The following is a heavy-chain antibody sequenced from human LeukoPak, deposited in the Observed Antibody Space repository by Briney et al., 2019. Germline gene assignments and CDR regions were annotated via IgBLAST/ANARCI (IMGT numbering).Heavy chain of an antibody. D-gene: IGHD3-10*01. Sequence: GGSLRLSCAASGFTFSSYAMSWVRQAPGKGLEWVSYINAIGTTTYYADSLKGRFSISRDNAKNSLSLQMDSLRAEDTAVYYCARGDYGRYAFDFWGQGTMVTVSS. J-gene: IGHJ3*01. CDR2: INAIGTTT. V-gene: IGHV3-48*04. CDR1: GFTFSSYA. CDR3: ARGDYGRYAFDF.